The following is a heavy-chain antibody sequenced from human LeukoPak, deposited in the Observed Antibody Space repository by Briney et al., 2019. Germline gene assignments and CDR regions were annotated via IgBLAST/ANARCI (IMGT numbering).Heavy chain of an antibody. CDR3: ASGFSSSPYFDY. J-gene: IGHJ4*02. CDR1: GFTFSTYY. CDR2: ITGSSSYI. V-gene: IGHV3-21*01. D-gene: IGHD6-6*01. Sequence: PGGSLRLSCAASGFTFSTYYMNWVRQAPGKGLEWVSFITGSSSYIYYTDSVKGRFNISRDNDKNSLFLQMNSLRDEDTAVYYCASGFSSSPYFDYWGQGTLVTVSS.